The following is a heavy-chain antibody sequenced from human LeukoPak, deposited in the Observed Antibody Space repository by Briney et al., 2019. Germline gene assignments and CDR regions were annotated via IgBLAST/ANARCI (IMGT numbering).Heavy chain of an antibody. CDR1: GFTFSSYS. D-gene: IGHD3-3*01. V-gene: IGHV3-21*01. CDR3: AREAPYDFWSGYYAGNYMDV. J-gene: IGHJ6*03. CDR2: ISSSSSYI. Sequence: GGSLTLSCAASGFTFSSYSMNWVRQAPGKGLEWVSSISSSSSYIYYADSVKGRFTISRDNAKNSLYLQMNSLRAEDTAVYYCAREAPYDFWSGYYAGNYMDVWGKGTTVTVSS.